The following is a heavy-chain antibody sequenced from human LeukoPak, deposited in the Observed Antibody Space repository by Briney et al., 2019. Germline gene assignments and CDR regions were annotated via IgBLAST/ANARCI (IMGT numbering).Heavy chain of an antibody. CDR1: GFTFSSYA. CDR2: ISGSGGST. D-gene: IGHD5-12*01. Sequence: GGSLRLSCAASGFTFSSYAMSWVRQAPGKGLEWASAISGSGGSTYYADSVKGRFTISRDNSKNTLYLQMNSLRAEDTAVYYCAHRGWDIVATIFLDYWGQGTLVTVSS. J-gene: IGHJ4*02. V-gene: IGHV3-23*01. CDR3: AHRGWDIVATIFLDY.